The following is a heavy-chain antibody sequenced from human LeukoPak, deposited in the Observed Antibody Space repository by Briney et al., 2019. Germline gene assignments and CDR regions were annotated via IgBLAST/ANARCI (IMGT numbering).Heavy chain of an antibody. CDR2: IKKDGSEK. CDR1: GSTFSSYW. V-gene: IGHV3-7*01. Sequence: PGGSLRLSCAASGSTFSSYWMSWVRQAPGKGPEWVANIKKDGSEKYYVDSVKGRFTISRDNAKNSRYLQMNNLRAEDTAMFYCATSMAQDVDAFHIWGQGTMVTVSS. CDR3: ATSMAQDVDAFHI. D-gene: IGHD2-21*01. J-gene: IGHJ3*02.